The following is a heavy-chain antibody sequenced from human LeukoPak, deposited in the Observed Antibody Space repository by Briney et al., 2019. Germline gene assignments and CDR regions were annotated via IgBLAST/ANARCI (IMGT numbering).Heavy chain of an antibody. D-gene: IGHD3/OR15-3a*01. V-gene: IGHV1-8*01. CDR2: MNPNSGNT. J-gene: IGHJ4*02. Sequence: GASVKVSCKASGYTFTSYDINWVRRATGQGPEWMGWMNPNSGNTGYAQKFQGRVTMTRNTSISTAYMELSSLRSEDTAVYYCASTSFRTGYYDFDYWGQGTLVTVSS. CDR1: GYTFTSYD. CDR3: ASTSFRTGYYDFDY.